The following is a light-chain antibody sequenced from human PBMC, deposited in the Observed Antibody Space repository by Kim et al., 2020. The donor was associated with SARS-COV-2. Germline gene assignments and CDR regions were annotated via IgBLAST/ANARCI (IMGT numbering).Light chain of an antibody. CDR1: SSDVGRYNL. J-gene: IGLJ3*02. CDR2: EVS. CDR3: CSYAGSSTGV. Sequence: QSALTQPASVSGSPGQSITISCTGTSSDVGRYNLFSWYQQPPATAPKLMLYEVSKRPSGVSNRFSSSKSGNTAPLTISVLQAEDEADYYCCSYAGSSTGVFGGGTQLTVL. V-gene: IGLV2-23*02.